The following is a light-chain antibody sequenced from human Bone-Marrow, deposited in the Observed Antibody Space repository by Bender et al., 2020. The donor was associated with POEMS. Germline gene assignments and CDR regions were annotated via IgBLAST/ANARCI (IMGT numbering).Light chain of an antibody. CDR2: EGT. Sequence: SYDLIQPPSVSVSPGQTATITCSGDNLGDKFVSWYQQRAGQSPILVIYEGTRGTSGILERFSSSNSGNSATLTISGTQAVDEAVYYCQAWDRATHVVFGGGTKLTVL. V-gene: IGLV3-1*01. CDR1: NLGDKF. CDR3: QAWDRATHVV. J-gene: IGLJ2*01.